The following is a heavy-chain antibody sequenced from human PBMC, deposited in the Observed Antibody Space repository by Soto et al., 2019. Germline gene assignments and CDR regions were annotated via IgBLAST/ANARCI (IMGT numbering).Heavy chain of an antibody. CDR3: AKHSTPDYYDSSGYYFWGLIDY. J-gene: IGHJ4*02. D-gene: IGHD3-22*01. CDR1: GFTFNTYG. Sequence: GGSLRLSCAASGFTFNTYGMHWVRQAPGKGLEWVAVISNDGSEKYYADSVKGRFTISRDNSKNTQHLQMNSLRAEDTAVYYCAKHSTPDYYDSSGYYFWGLIDYWGQGTLVTVSS. V-gene: IGHV3-30*18. CDR2: ISNDGSEK.